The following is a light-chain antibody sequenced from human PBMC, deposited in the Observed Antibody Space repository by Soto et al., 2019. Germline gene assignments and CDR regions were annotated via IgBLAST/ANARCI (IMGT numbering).Light chain of an antibody. Sequence: SALTQPASVSGSPGQSITISCTGTSSAVGGYDLVSWYQQHPGKAPKLIIYEGSKRPSGISNRFSGSKSGNTASLIISGLQGDDEGDYYCCAYVSSNTLLFGGGTKLTVL. CDR2: EGS. V-gene: IGLV2-23*01. CDR1: SSAVGGYDL. CDR3: CAYVSSNTLL. J-gene: IGLJ3*02.